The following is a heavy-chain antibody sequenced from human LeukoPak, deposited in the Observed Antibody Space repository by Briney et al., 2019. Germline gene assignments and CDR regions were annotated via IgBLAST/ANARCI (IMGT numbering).Heavy chain of an antibody. CDR2: IIPIFGTA. CDR3: ARSRIAAAHFDY. V-gene: IGHV1-69*01. J-gene: IGHJ4*02. D-gene: IGHD6-13*01. Sequence: ASVKASCKASGGTFSSYAISWVRQAPGQGLEWVGGIIPIFGTANYAQKFQGRVTITADESTSTAYMELSSLRSEDTAVYYCARSRIAAAHFDYWGQGTLVTVSS. CDR1: GGTFSSYA.